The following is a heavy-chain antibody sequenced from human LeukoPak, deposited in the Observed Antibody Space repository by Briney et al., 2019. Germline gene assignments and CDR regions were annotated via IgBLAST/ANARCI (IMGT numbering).Heavy chain of an antibody. CDR3: AKDRGSGWYYFDY. V-gene: IGHV3-23*01. CDR1: GFTFSDYD. D-gene: IGHD6-19*01. CDR2: ISANGEST. J-gene: IGHJ4*02. Sequence: GGSLRLSCAGSGFTFSDYDMSWVRQTPGKGLEWVSSISANGESTYHTNSVKGRLTIFRDNSKNTLYLHMNSLRAEDTALYYCAKDRGSGWYYFDYWGQGTLVTVSS.